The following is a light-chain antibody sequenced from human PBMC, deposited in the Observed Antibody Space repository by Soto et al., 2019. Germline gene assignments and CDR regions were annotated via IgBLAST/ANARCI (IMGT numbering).Light chain of an antibody. CDR1: RSDIGTYNY. CDR3: MSYTTTSSVV. CDR2: DVS. Sequence: QSALTQPASVSGSPGQSITISCTGTRSDIGTYNYLSWYQQHPGKAPRLVISDVSNRPSGISNRISASKSGNTASLTIAGLQSEDEADYYCMSYTTTSSVVFGSGTKLTVL. J-gene: IGLJ1*01. V-gene: IGLV2-14*03.